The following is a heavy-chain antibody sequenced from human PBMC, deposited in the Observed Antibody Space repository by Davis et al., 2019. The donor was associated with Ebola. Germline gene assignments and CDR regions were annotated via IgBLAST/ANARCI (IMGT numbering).Heavy chain of an antibody. CDR3: ARGPYCSGGSCYSGYFDY. CDR2: INPNSGGT. D-gene: IGHD2-15*01. V-gene: IGHV1-18*01. CDR1: GYTFTSYG. J-gene: IGHJ4*02. Sequence: ASVKVSCKASGYTFTSYGISWVRQAPGQGLEWMGWINPNSGGTNYAQKFQGWVTITRDTSASTAYMELSSLRSEDTAVYYCARGPYCSGGSCYSGYFDYWGQGTLVTVSS.